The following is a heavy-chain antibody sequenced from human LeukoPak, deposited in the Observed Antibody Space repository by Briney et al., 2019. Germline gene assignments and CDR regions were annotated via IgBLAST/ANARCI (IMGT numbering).Heavy chain of an antibody. CDR2: IFHSGIT. CDR3: ASGPYPAAGTDHQFDY. CDR1: GASISSYY. D-gene: IGHD6-13*01. Sequence: SETLSLTCTVSGASISSYYWSWIRQPPGKGLEWIGYIFHSGITDYNPSLKSRVTMSVDTSKNQFSLKLSSVTAADTAVYFCASGPYPAAGTDHQFDYWGQGTLVTVFS. V-gene: IGHV4-59*01. J-gene: IGHJ4*02.